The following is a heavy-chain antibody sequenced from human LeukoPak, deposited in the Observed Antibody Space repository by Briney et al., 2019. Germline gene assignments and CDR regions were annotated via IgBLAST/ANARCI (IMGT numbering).Heavy chain of an antibody. CDR3: ARVYGDQLSANP. CDR1: GGSISSYY. D-gene: IGHD4-17*01. J-gene: IGHJ5*02. V-gene: IGHV4-59*01. CDR2: IYYSGST. Sequence: SETLSLTCTVPGGSISSYYWSWIRQPPGKGLEWIGYIYYSGSTNYNPSLKSRVTISVDTSKNQFSLKLSSVTAADTAVYYCARVYGDQLSANPWGQGTLVTVSS.